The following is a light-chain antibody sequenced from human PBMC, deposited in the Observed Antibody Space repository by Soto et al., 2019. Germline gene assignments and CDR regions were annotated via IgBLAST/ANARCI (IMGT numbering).Light chain of an antibody. Sequence: TQSPSTLSASVVDRVAITCRASQSVSSNYLAWYQQKPGQSPRLLIYGASTRASGISDRFSGSGSGTDFTLTISRLEHEDFAVYYCQQYGSSPQITFGQGTRLEIK. J-gene: IGKJ5*01. CDR1: QSVSSNY. V-gene: IGKV3-20*01. CDR2: GAS. CDR3: QQYGSSPQIT.